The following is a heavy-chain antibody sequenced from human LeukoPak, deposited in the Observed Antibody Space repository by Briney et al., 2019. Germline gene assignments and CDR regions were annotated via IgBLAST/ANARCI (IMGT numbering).Heavy chain of an antibody. CDR1: GGSIRRSSYY. J-gene: IGHJ4*02. D-gene: IGHD6-19*01. CDR3: ARQVVAVAGTGYFDY. V-gene: IGHV4-39*01. CDR2: IYYSGST. Sequence: SETLSLTCTVSGGSIRRSSYYWGWIRQPPGKGLEGIGIIYYSGSTYYNASLKSRGTISVDTSKNQFSLKLNSVTAADTAVYFCARQVVAVAGTGYFDYWGQGTLVTVSS.